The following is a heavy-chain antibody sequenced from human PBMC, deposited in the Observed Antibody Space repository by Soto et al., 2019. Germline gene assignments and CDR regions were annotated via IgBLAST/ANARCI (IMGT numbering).Heavy chain of an antibody. D-gene: IGHD4-17*01. CDR1: GFIFTKNA. CDR2: ISGTAGRT. V-gene: IGHV3-23*01. CDR3: AGRTVTSSWTLDI. J-gene: IGHJ3*02. Sequence: GGSLRLPCEVSGFIFTKNAMSWVRQAPGKGLEWLSGISGTAGRTYYADSVKGRFTISRDTSKNTVYLQMNSLRAEDTAIYYCAGRTVTSSWTLDIWGQGTMVTVSS.